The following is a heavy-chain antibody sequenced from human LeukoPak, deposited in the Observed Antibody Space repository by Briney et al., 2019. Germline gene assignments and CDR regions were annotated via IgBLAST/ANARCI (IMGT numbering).Heavy chain of an antibody. Sequence: GGSLRLSCAASGFTFSSYEMNWVRQAPGKGLEWVANIKQDGSEKYYVDSVKGRFTISRDNGKNSLYLQMNSLRAEDTAVYYCARTKRGHDAFDIWGQGTVVTVSS. J-gene: IGHJ3*02. CDR2: IKQDGSEK. V-gene: IGHV3-7*04. D-gene: IGHD3-10*01. CDR1: GFTFSSYE. CDR3: ARTKRGHDAFDI.